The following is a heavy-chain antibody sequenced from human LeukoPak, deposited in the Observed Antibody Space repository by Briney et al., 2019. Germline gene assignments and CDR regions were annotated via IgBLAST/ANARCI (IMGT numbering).Heavy chain of an antibody. V-gene: IGHV1-2*02. CDR3: ARVMTTVVSDAFDI. D-gene: IGHD4-23*01. CDR1: GYTFTGYY. Sequence: ASVKVSCTASGYTFTGYYMHWVRQAPGQGLEWMGWINPNSGGTNYAQKFQGRVTMTRDTSISTAYMELSRLRSDDTAVYYCARVMTTVVSDAFDIWGQGTMVTVSS. CDR2: INPNSGGT. J-gene: IGHJ3*02.